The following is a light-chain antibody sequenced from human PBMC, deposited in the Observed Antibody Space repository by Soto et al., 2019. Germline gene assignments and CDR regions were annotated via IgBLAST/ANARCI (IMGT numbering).Light chain of an antibody. CDR1: QGINNY. Sequence: DIQMTQSPSSLSASVGSRVSITCRASQGINNYLAWYQQKPGKVPKVLIYAASTLQPGVPSRFSGSGSGTDFTLTINSLQPVGIATYYCQNYASDPITVGQGTRLEIK. J-gene: IGKJ5*01. CDR3: QNYASDPIT. CDR2: AAS. V-gene: IGKV1-27*01.